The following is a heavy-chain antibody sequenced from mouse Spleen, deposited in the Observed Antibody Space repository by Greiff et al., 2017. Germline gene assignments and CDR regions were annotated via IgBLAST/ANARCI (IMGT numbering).Heavy chain of an antibody. CDR1: GFTFSDYY. V-gene: IGHV5-12*02. J-gene: IGHJ2*01. Sequence: EVKLVESGGGLVQPGGSLKLSCATSGFTFSDYYMYWVRQTPEKRLEWVAYISNGGGSTYYPDTVKGRFTISRDNAKNTLYLQMSRLKSEDTAMYYCARRAWPYYFDYWGQGTTLTVSS. CDR3: ARRAWPYYFDY. CDR2: ISNGGGST.